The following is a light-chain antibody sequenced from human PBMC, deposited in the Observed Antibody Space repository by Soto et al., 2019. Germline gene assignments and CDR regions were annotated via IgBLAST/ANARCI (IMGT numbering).Light chain of an antibody. V-gene: IGLV3-21*04. Sequence: SYELTQPPSVSVAPGKTATITCGENNIGTKSVHWYQQKPGQAPVMVISYDSDRPSGIPERFSGSNSGNTATLTISRVEAGDEADYYCQLLDGISDHPVFGGGTKLTVL. J-gene: IGLJ2*01. CDR3: QLLDGISDHPV. CDR1: NIGTKS. CDR2: YDS.